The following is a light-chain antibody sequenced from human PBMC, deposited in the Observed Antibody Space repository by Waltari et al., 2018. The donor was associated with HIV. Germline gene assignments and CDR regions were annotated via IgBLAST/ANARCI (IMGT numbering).Light chain of an antibody. CDR1: QSVLYSSNNNNY. V-gene: IGKV4-1*01. CDR2: WAS. J-gene: IGKJ1*01. Sequence: VSLGERATINCKSSQSVLYSSNNNNYLAWFQQKPGQPPKLLIYWASTRESGVPDRFSGSGSGTDFTLTISSLQAEDVAVYYCLQYYTIPRTFGQGTTVEIK. CDR3: LQYYTIPRT.